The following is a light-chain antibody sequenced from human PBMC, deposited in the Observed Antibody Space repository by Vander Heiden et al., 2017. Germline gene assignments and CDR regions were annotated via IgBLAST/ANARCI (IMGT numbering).Light chain of an antibody. CDR1: QSDSSSY. J-gene: IGKJ3*01. CDR3: QQYGSSPPAFT. CDR2: GAS. Sequence: DIVFIQPPGTLTLSPGEGATLSCRASQSDSSSYLAWYQQKPGQAPRLLIYGASSRATGIPDRFSGSGSGTDFTLTISRLEPEDFAVYYCQQYGSSPPAFTFGPGTKVDIK. V-gene: IGKV3-20*01.